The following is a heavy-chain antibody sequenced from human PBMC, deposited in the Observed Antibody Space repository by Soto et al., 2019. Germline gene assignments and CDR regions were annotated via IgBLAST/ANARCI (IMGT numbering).Heavy chain of an antibody. CDR1: GFTFGRSW. CDR2: IKPDGSEK. CDR3: ASGSDSSSWYGLAELDP. D-gene: IGHD6-13*01. V-gene: IGHV3-7*02. J-gene: IGHJ5*02. Sequence: GGSLRLSCAASGFTFGRSWMTWVRQAPGKGLEWVANIKPDGSEKDYVDSVKGRFTISRDNAQNSLYLQMNSLRAEDTAVYYCASGSDSSSWYGLAELDPWGQGTLVTVSS.